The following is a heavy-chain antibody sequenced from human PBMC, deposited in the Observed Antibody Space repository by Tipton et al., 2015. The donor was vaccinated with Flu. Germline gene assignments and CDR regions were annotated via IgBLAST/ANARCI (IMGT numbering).Heavy chain of an antibody. CDR3: ARDSYDGDYRFDY. V-gene: IGHV3-33*01. CDR2: IWYDGSNK. J-gene: IGHJ4*02. Sequence: RSLRLSCAASGFTFSSYGMHWVRQAPGKGLEWVAVIWYDGSNKYYADSVKGRFTISRDNSKNTLYLQMNSLRAEDTAVYYCARDSYDGDYRFDYWGQGTLVTVSS. D-gene: IGHD4-17*01. CDR1: GFTFSSYG.